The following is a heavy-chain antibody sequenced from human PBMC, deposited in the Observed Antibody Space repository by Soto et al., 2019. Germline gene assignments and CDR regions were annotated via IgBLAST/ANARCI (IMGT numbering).Heavy chain of an antibody. CDR3: ARIADNYDSSGWGES. V-gene: IGHV3-21*01. CDR1: GVSFSAYS. CDR2: INNRDTNV. D-gene: IGHD3-22*01. Sequence: LILSLVGSGVSFSAYSFTWVRQAPGKGLEWVSSINNRDTNVFYADSVQGRFTLSRDNAENSVYLQMNSLRAEDTALYYCARIADNYDSSGWGESWGQGTLVIVSS. J-gene: IGHJ5*01.